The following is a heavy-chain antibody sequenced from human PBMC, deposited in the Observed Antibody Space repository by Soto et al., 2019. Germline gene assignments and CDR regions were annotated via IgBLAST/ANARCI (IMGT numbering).Heavy chain of an antibody. CDR2: MYYTGGT. J-gene: IGHJ4*02. D-gene: IGHD3-10*01. CDR3: ARDTMAFGFDY. CDR1: GDSVGSGAVY. V-gene: IGHV4-61*08. Sequence: SETLSLTCTVSGDSVGSGAVYWTWIRQPPGKGLEWIGYMYYTGGTTYNPSLKSRVTISMDASKNQFALNLTSVTAADTAMYYCARDTMAFGFDYWGQGALVTVSS.